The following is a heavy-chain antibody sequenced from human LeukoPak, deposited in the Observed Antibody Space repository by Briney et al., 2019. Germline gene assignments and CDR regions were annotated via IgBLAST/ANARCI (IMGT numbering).Heavy chain of an antibody. D-gene: IGHD3-22*01. V-gene: IGHV1-2*02. CDR2: INPNSGGT. CDR3: ARVWTYHDSSGYLEYFQE. J-gene: IGHJ1*01. Sequence: ASVTVSCKASGYTFTGYYMHWVRQAPGQGLGWIGWINPNSGGTKYAQKFQGRVTLTRDTSISTAYMELSSLRSDDTAVYYCARVWTYHDSSGYLEYFQEWGQGTLVTVSS. CDR1: GYTFTGYY.